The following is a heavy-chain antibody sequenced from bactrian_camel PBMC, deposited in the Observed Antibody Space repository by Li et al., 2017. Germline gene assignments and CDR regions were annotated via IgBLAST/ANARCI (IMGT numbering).Heavy chain of an antibody. CDR2: LMTAGGNK. Sequence: QVQLVESGGGSEQSGGSLRLSCTASGPIGSRPCVGWFRQAPGKERERVAWLMTAGGNKYYRDSVRDRFTLSQDSTKSVMYLQMSSLKPEDTAMYYCAARRLKGSGMARSSPDAYGIWGQGTQVTVS. D-gene: IGHD1*01. V-gene: IGHV3S68*01. J-gene: IGHJ4*01. CDR1: GPIGSRPC. CDR3: AARRLKGSGMARSSPDAYGI.